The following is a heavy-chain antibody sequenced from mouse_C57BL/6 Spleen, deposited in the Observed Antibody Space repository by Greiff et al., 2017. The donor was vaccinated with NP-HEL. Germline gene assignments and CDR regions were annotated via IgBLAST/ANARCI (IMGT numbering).Heavy chain of an antibody. CDR2: ISYDGSN. CDR3: ARYGYAFDY. D-gene: IGHD2-2*01. CDR1: GYSITSGYY. V-gene: IGHV3-6*01. J-gene: IGHJ2*01. Sequence: EVQLQESGPGLVKPSQSLSLTCSVTGYSITSGYYWNWIRQFPGNKLEWMGYISYDGSNNYNPSLKNRISITRDTSKNQFFLKLNSVTTEDTATYYCARYGYAFDYWGQGTTLTVSP.